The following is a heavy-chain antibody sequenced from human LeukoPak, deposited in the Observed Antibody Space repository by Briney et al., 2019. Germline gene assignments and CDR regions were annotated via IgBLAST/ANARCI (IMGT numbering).Heavy chain of an antibody. CDR1: GFTFSSYS. Sequence: GALRLSCAASGFTFSSYSMNWVRQAPGKGLEWVSSIISSSSYIYYADSVKGRFTISRDNAKNSLYLQMNSLRAEDTAVYYCARDSGIAAAGPWFDPWGQGTLVTVSS. V-gene: IGHV3-21*01. CDR3: ARDSGIAAAGPWFDP. CDR2: IISSSSYI. D-gene: IGHD6-13*01. J-gene: IGHJ5*02.